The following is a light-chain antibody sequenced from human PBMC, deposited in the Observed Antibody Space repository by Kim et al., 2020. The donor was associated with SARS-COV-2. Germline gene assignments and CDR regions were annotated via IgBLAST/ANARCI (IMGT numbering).Light chain of an antibody. V-gene: IGKV3-15*01. Sequence: SPGESATLSCRARQSVSSIVAWYQQRPGQAPRLLIYGASTRATGIPGRFSGSVSGTEFTLTISSLQSEDFAVYYCQQYNDWPPLTFGGGTKVDIK. CDR1: QSVSSI. CDR2: GAS. J-gene: IGKJ4*01. CDR3: QQYNDWPPLT.